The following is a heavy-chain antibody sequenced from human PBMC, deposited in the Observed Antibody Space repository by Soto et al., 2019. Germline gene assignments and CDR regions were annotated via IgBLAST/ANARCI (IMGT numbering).Heavy chain of an antibody. CDR3: AGGVGATGWWSWFDP. J-gene: IGHJ5*02. Sequence: QMQLVQSGPEVKKPGTSVKVSCKASGFTFTSSAVQWVRQARGQRLEWIGWIVVGSGNTNYAQKFQERVTITRDMAKSKAYMGVGSLRSEDTAVYYCAGGVGATGWWSWFDPWGQGTLVTVSS. V-gene: IGHV1-58*01. CDR2: IVVGSGNT. D-gene: IGHD1-26*01. CDR1: GFTFTSSA.